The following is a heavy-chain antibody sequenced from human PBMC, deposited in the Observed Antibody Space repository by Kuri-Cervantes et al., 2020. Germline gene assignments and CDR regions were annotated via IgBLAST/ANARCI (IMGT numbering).Heavy chain of an antibody. CDR2: ISYDGSNK. CDR3: AKDGGYSYDYCGMDV. J-gene: IGHJ6*02. D-gene: IGHD5-18*01. CDR1: GFTFSSYG. V-gene: IGHV3-30*18. Sequence: LTCAASGFTFSSYGMHWVRQAPGKGLEWVAVISYDGSNKYYADSVKGRFTISRDNSKNTLYLQMNSLRAEDTAVYYCAKDGGYSYDYCGMDVWGQGTTVTVSS.